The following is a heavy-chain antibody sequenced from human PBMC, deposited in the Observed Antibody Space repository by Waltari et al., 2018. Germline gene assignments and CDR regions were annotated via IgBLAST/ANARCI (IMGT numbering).Heavy chain of an antibody. CDR2: VHGSGRT. V-gene: IGHV4-4*02. CDR1: GDSMSTTFW. D-gene: IGHD2-15*01. J-gene: IGHJ4*02. Sequence: QLQLQESGPGLVRPSGTLSLTCAVSGDSMSTTFWRSWVRQPPGKGLEWIGQVHGSGRTNYNPSFASRVTISLDTSTNQFFLKVTSATAADTAFYYCARDRGRGLYLDSWGQGTLVTVSP. CDR3: ARDRGRGLYLDS.